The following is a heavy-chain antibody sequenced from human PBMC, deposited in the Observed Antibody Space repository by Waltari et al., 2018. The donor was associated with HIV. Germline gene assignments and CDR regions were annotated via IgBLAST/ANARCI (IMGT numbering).Heavy chain of an antibody. J-gene: IGHJ4*02. Sequence: QVQLQESGPGLVKPSQTLSLTCTVSGGSISSGSYYWSWIRQPAGKGLEWIGRIYTSGSTTYNPSLKSRVTISVDTSKNQFSLKRSSVTAADTAVYYCARDIGGAVTLDYWGQGTLVTVSS. D-gene: IGHD4-17*01. CDR1: GGSISSGSYY. CDR3: ARDIGGAVTLDY. V-gene: IGHV4-61*02. CDR2: IYTSGST.